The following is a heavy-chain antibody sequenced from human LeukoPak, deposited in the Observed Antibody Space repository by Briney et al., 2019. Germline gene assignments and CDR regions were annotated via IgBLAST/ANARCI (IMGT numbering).Heavy chain of an antibody. CDR1: GGSLSSYY. CDR2: INHSGST. J-gene: IGHJ4*02. Sequence: SETLSLTCIVSGGSLSSYYWSWIRQPPGKGLEWIGEINHSGSTNYNPSLKSRVTISVDTSKNQFSLKLSSVTAADTAVYYCARGRGAVAGFYFDYWGQGTLVTVFS. D-gene: IGHD6-19*01. CDR3: ARGRGAVAGFYFDY. V-gene: IGHV4-34*01.